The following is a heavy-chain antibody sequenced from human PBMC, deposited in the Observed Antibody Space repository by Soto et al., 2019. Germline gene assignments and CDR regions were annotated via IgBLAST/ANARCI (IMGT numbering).Heavy chain of an antibody. D-gene: IGHD3-10*02. CDR1: GGIFSTYA. J-gene: IGHJ4*02. CDR2: IIPIFGTP. CDR3: ARDRDDYCSGNYYNRIDF. Sequence: QVQLVQSGAEVKKPGSSVKVSCKASGGIFSTYAISWLRRAPGQGLEWMGGIIPIFGTPNYAQRFQGRVPHHADESTSTAYMELSRLRSEDKAGYYCARDRDDYCSGNYYNRIDFWGQGTLVTVSS. V-gene: IGHV1-69*01.